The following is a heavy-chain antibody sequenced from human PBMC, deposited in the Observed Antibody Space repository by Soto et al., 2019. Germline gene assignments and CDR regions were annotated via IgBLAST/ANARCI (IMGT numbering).Heavy chain of an antibody. Sequence: SETLSLTCSVSGGSVSNKTYYWSWIRQPPGKRLEWIGYVYYSGTTNYNPSLKSRVTISVDLSKNQFSLRLSSVTTADTALYYCARTTAVPNTLRSRYFFAYSARGTLVTISS. CDR1: GGSVSNKTYY. D-gene: IGHD4-17*01. CDR3: ARTTAVPNTLRSRYFFAY. J-gene: IGHJ4*02. CDR2: VYYSGTT. V-gene: IGHV4-61*01.